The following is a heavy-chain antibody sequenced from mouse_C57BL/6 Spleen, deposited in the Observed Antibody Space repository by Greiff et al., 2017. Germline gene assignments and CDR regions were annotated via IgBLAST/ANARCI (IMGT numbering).Heavy chain of an antibody. V-gene: IGHV5-6*01. D-gene: IGHD4-1*01. Sequence: EVKVVESGGDLVKPGGSLKLSCAASGFTFSSYGMSWVRQTPDKRLEWVATISSGGSYTYYPDSVKGRFTISRDNAKNTLYLQMGSLKSEDTAMYCCASLGDYWGQGTTLTVSS. CDR1: GFTFSSYG. CDR2: ISSGGSYT. J-gene: IGHJ2*01. CDR3: ASLGDY.